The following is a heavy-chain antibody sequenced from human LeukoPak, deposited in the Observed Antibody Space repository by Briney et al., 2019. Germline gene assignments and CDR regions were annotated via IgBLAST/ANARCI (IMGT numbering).Heavy chain of an antibody. CDR1: GFTFSSSW. V-gene: IGHV3-7*01. CDR2: IKQDGSEK. CDR3: ASASPYYYGIDV. Sequence: GGPLRLSCAASGFTFSSSWMSWVRQAPGKGLEWVANIKQDGSEKYYVDSVKGRFTISRDNAKNSLYLQMNSLRAEDTAVYYCASASPYYYGIDVWGQGTTVTVSS. J-gene: IGHJ6*02.